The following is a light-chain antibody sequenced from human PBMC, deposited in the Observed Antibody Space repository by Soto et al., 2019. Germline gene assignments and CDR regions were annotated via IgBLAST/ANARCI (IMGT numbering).Light chain of an antibody. CDR3: MQALQTPYT. J-gene: IGKJ2*01. Sequence: DIVMTQSPLSLPVTPGEPASISCRSSQSLLHSSGNNYMDWYVQKPGQSPQLLIYLGSNRASGVPDRFSGSGSGTDFTLKISRVEAEDGGVYYCMQALQTPYTFGQGTKLEIK. V-gene: IGKV2-28*01. CDR1: QSLLHSSGNNY. CDR2: LGS.